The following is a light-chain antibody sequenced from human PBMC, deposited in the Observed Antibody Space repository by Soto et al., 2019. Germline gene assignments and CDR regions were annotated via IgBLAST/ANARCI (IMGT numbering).Light chain of an antibody. CDR1: SSNIRGNT. J-gene: IGLJ2*01. CDR2: STY. CDR3: AAWDDSLNGVL. V-gene: IGLV1-44*01. Sequence: QSVLTQPPSASGTPGQRVTISCSGSSSNIRGNTVNWYQQLPGTAPKLLIYSTYQRPSGVPDRFSASKSGASASLAISGLQSEDEADYYCAAWDDSLNGVLFGGGTKVTVL.